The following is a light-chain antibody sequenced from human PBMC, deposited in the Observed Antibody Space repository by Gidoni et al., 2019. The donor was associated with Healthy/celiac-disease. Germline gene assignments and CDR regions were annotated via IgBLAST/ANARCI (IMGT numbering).Light chain of an antibody. CDR1: SSNIGSNY. J-gene: IGLJ2*01. CDR3: AAWDDSLSGVV. V-gene: IGLV1-47*01. CDR2: RNN. Sequence: QSVLTQPPSASGTPGQGVPISCSGSSSNIGSNYVYWYQQLPGTAPKLLIYRNNQRPSGVPDRFSGSKSGTSASLAISGLRSEDEADYYCAAWDDSLSGVVFGGGTKLTVL.